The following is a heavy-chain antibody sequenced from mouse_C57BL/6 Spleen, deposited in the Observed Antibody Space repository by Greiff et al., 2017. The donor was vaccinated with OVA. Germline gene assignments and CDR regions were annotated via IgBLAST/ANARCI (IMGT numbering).Heavy chain of an antibody. J-gene: IGHJ2*01. CDR3: ARHSNPLLISYYFDY. CDR2: FYPGSGSI. V-gene: IGHV1-62-2*01. Sequence: VKLQESGAELVKPGASVKLSCKASGYTFTEYTIHWVKQRSGQGLEWIGWFYPGSGSIKYNEKFKDKATLTADKSSSTVYMELSRLTSEDSAVYVCARHSNPLLISYYFDYWGQGTTLTVSS. D-gene: IGHD1-1*01. CDR1: GYTFTEYT.